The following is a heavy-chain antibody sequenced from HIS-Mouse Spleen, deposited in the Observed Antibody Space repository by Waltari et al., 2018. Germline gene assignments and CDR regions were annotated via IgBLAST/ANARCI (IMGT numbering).Heavy chain of an antibody. CDR3: ARDLELDAFDI. V-gene: IGHV3-74*01. CDR2: INSDGSST. D-gene: IGHD1-1*01. J-gene: IGHJ3*02. Sequence: EVQLVESGGGLVQHGGSLRLSCAASGITSRSYWMHWVRQAPGKGLGWVSRINSDGSSTSYADSVKGRFTISRDNAKNTLYLQMNSLRAEDTAVYYCARDLELDAFDIWGQGTMVTVSS. CDR1: GITSRSYW.